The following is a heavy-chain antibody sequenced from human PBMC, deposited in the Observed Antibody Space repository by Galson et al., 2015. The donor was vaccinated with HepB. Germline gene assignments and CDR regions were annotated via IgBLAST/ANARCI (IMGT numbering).Heavy chain of an antibody. V-gene: IGHV4-59*01. Sequence: LSLTCTVPGGSIRNYYWSWIRQTPGKGLEWIGYIYYSGSTNYNPSLKSRFTISVDTSKNQFSLKLSSVTAADTAVYYCARGPPCSGGRCYSDYYYGMDVWGQGTTVTVSS. CDR3: ARGPPCSGGRCYSDYYYGMDV. CDR2: IYYSGST. D-gene: IGHD2-15*01. CDR1: GGSIRNYY. J-gene: IGHJ6*02.